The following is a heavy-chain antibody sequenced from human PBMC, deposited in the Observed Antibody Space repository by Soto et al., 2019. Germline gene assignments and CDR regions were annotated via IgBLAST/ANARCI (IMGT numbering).Heavy chain of an antibody. V-gene: IGHV1-18*01. CDR1: GYTFTSYG. CDR2: ISAYNGNT. Sequence: QVQLVQSGAEVKKPGASVKVSCKASGYTFTSYGISWVRQAPGQGLEWMGWISAYNGNTNYAQKRQGRVTMTTDTSTSTAYMELGSLRSDDTAVYYCARLYCSGGSCYSRYGMDVWGQGTTVTVSS. J-gene: IGHJ6*02. D-gene: IGHD2-15*01. CDR3: ARLYCSGGSCYSRYGMDV.